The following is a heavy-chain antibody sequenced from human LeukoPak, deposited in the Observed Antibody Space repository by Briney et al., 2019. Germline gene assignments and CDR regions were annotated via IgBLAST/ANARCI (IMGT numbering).Heavy chain of an antibody. CDR3: ARRSYYDGSGYDY. CDR1: GGSISSYY. Sequence: PSETLSLTCTVSGGSISSYYWSWIRQPPGKGLEWIGYVSYSGITNYNPSLKSRVTISIDTSKNRFSLKLSSVTAADTAVYYCARRSYYDGSGYDYWGQGTLVTVSS. CDR2: VSYSGIT. V-gene: IGHV4-59*08. J-gene: IGHJ4*02. D-gene: IGHD3-22*01.